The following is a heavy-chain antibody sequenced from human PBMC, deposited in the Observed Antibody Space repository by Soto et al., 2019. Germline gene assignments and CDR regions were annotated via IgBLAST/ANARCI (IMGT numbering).Heavy chain of an antibody. J-gene: IGHJ3*02. CDR1: GGTISRGGYS. D-gene: IGHD3-22*01. V-gene: IGHV4-30-2*01. Sequence: QLHLQESGSGLVKASQTQSLTCAVAGGTISRGGYSWSWIRQPPGKGLEWIGYIYHGSSYYNPSLKSRVTISIDRSKNQFSLKLSSVTAADTAVYYCASSGSRGIGAFDIWGQGTIVTVSS. CDR2: IYHGSS. CDR3: ASSGSRGIGAFDI.